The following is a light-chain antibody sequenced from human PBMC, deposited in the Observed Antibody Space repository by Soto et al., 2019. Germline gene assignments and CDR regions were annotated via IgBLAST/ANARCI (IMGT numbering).Light chain of an antibody. CDR3: TSYAGSNIPVV. CDR2: EVS. CDR1: SSDVGGYNF. Sequence: QSALTQPPSASGSPGQSVTISCTGTSSDVGGYNFVSWYQQHPGKAPKLMIYEVSKRPSGVPDRFSGSKSGNTASLTVSGFQADDEADYYCTSYAGSNIPVVFGGGTKLTVL. J-gene: IGLJ2*01. V-gene: IGLV2-8*01.